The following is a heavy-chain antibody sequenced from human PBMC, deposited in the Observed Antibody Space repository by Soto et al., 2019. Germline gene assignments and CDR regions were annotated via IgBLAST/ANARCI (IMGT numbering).Heavy chain of an antibody. CDR2: INTSGTTI. V-gene: IGHV3-48*02. D-gene: IGHD2-2*01. J-gene: IGHJ4*02. CDR3: ARDHVAAPAAPVDF. CDR1: GFTLSSHS. Sequence: EVQLVESGGALVEPGGSLRLSCAASGFTLSSHSMNWVRQAPGQGLEWISYINTSGTTIYYADSVQGRFTISRDNAKTFLYLPMNSLRNEDTAVYFCARDHVAAPAAPVDFWGQGTLVTVSS.